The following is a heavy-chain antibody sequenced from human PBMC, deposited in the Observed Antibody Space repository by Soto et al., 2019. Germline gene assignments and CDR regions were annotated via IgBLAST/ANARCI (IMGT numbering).Heavy chain of an antibody. CDR3: AKEVSSYYYYYYGMDV. V-gene: IGHV3-23*01. Sequence: GGSLRLSCAASGFTFSSYAMSWVRQAPGKGLEWVSAISGSGGSTYYADSVKGRFTISRDNSKNTLYLQMSSLRAEDTAVYYCAKEVSSYYYYYYGMDVWGQGTTVTVSS. J-gene: IGHJ6*02. CDR1: GFTFSSYA. D-gene: IGHD1-20*01. CDR2: ISGSGGST.